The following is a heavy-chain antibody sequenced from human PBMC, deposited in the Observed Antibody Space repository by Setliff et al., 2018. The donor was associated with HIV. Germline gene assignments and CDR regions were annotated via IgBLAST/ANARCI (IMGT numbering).Heavy chain of an antibody. CDR2: INHSGST. CDR1: GGSLSGYY. D-gene: IGHD1-26*01. J-gene: IGHJ4*02. CDR3: ARGHGVYSGSYLAVYFDY. V-gene: IGHV4-34*01. Sequence: SETLSLTCAVYGGSLSGYYWSWIRQPPGKGLEWIGEINHSGSTNYKPSLKSRVTISVDMSKNQVSLKVSSVTAADTAVYYCARGHGVYSGSYLAVYFDYWGQGTLVTVSS.